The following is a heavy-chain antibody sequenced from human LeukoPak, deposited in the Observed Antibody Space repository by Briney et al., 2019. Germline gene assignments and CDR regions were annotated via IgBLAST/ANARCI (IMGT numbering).Heavy chain of an antibody. V-gene: IGHV1-18*01. CDR3: ARDQSGNWFDP. D-gene: IGHD1-26*01. CDR1: GYTFTSYG. CDR2: ISAYNGNT. Sequence: VASEKVPCKASGYTFTSYGISWVRQAPGQGLEWMGRISAYNGNTIYAQKLQGRVTMTTDTSTSTAYMALRSLRSDDTAVYYCARDQSGNWFDPWGQGTLVTVSS. J-gene: IGHJ5*02.